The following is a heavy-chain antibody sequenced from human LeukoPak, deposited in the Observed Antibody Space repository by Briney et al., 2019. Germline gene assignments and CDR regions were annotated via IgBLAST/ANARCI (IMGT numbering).Heavy chain of an antibody. CDR3: AKGPYSSSWYSVSAEYFQH. J-gene: IGHJ1*01. D-gene: IGHD6-13*01. CDR2: INHSGST. CDR1: GGSFSGYY. Sequence: PSETLSLTCAVYGGSFSGYYWSWIRQPPGKGLEWIGEINHSGSTNYNPSLKSRVTISVDTSKNQFSLKLSSVTATDTAVYYCAKGPYSSSWYSVSAEYFQHWGQGTLVTVSS. V-gene: IGHV4-34*01.